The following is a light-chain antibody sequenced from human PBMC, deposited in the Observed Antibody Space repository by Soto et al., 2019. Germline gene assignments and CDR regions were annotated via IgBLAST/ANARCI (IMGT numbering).Light chain of an antibody. CDR3: QHYNSYSEA. Sequence: MHMTQSPSTLSAAVGDRVTITFRASQTISSWLAWYQQKPGKAPKLLIYKASTLKSGVPSRFSGSGSGTEFTLTISSLQPDDFATYYCQHYNSYSEAFGQGTKVDIK. J-gene: IGKJ1*01. CDR1: QTISSW. V-gene: IGKV1-5*03. CDR2: KAS.